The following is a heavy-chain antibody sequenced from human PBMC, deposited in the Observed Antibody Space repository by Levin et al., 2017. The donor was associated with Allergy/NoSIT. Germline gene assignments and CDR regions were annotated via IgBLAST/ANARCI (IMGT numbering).Heavy chain of an antibody. D-gene: IGHD6-13*01. CDR3: AREKGGAAAGDYYYYGMDV. CDR2: INPSGGST. J-gene: IGHJ6*02. V-gene: IGHV1-46*01. Sequence: ASVKVSCKASGYTFTSYYMHWVRQAPGQGLEWMGIINPSGGSTSYAQKFQGRVTMTRDTSTSTVYMELSSLRSEDTAVYYCAREKGGAAAGDYYYYGMDVWGQGTTVTVSS. CDR1: GYTFTSYY.